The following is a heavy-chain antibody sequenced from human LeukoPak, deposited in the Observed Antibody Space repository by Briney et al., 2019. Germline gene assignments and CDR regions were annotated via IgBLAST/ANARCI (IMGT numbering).Heavy chain of an antibody. Sequence: SETLSLTCAVSGASISSGGYSWSWLRQPPGKGLEWIGYIYHSGSTYYNPSLKSRVTISVDRSKNQFSLKLSSVTAADTAVYYCARVSRGGDAFDIWGQGTMVTVSS. V-gene: IGHV4-30-2*01. CDR3: ARVSRGGDAFDI. CDR2: IYHSGST. J-gene: IGHJ3*02. D-gene: IGHD3-10*01. CDR1: GASISSGGYS.